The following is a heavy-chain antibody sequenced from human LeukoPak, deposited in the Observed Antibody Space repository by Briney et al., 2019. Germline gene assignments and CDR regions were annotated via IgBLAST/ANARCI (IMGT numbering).Heavy chain of an antibody. V-gene: IGHV3-30*02. Sequence: QPGGSLRLSCAASGFTFSSYGMHWVRQAPGKGLEWVAFIRYDGSNKYYADSVKGRFTISRDNSKNTLYLQMNSLRAEDTAVYYCARDVGYFGSGSYPDYFDYWGQGTLVTVSS. J-gene: IGHJ4*02. CDR3: ARDVGYFGSGSYPDYFDY. CDR1: GFTFSSYG. CDR2: IRYDGSNK. D-gene: IGHD3-10*01.